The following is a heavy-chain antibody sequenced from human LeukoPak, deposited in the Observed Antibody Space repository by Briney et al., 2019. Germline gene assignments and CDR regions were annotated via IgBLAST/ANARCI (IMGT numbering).Heavy chain of an antibody. V-gene: IGHV3-53*01. CDR2: FYRGGNT. J-gene: IGHJ3*01. CDR1: GFPVSSGR. Sequence: PGGSLRLSCAVSGFPVSSGRMHWVRQAPGQGLEWVATFYRGGNTYHADSVKGRLTVSRDNLKNTVSLQMDSLRAEGTAVYYCATSKSATYDGLDLWGQGTRVTVSS. CDR3: ATSKSATYDGLDL.